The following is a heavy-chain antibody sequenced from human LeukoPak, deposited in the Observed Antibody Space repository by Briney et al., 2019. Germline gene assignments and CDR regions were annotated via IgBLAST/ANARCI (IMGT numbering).Heavy chain of an antibody. CDR1: GFTFSSYA. V-gene: IGHV3-23*01. CDR3: AKDLSGYDSFVQFDY. Sequence: GGSLRLSCAASGFTFSSYAMSWVRLAPGKGLEWVSAISGSGGSTYYADSVKGRFTISRDNSKNTLYLQMNSLRAEDTAVYYCAKDLSGYDSFVQFDYWGQGTLVTVSS. CDR2: ISGSGGST. D-gene: IGHD5-12*01. J-gene: IGHJ4*02.